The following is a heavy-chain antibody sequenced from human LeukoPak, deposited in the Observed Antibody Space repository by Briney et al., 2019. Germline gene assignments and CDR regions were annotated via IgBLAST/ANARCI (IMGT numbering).Heavy chain of an antibody. Sequence: SETLSLTCAVSGYSISSSNWWGWIRQPPGKGLEWIGYIYYSGSTYYNPSLKSRVTMLVDTSKNHFSLKLSSVTAVDTAVYYCARSHEEAFDIWGQGTMVTVSS. CDR2: IYYSGST. CDR1: GYSISSSNW. CDR3: ARSHEEAFDI. V-gene: IGHV4-28*01. J-gene: IGHJ3*02.